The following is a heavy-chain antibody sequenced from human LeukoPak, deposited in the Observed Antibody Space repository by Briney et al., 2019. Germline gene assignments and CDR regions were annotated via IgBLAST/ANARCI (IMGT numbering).Heavy chain of an antibody. V-gene: IGHV3-74*01. J-gene: IGHJ4*02. CDR1: GFTFSTYW. CDR2: INDDGSSS. CDR3: VRGRYCGGDCY. D-gene: IGHD2-21*02. Sequence: GGSLRLSCAASGFTFSTYWMHWVRQAAGKGLVWVSSINDDGSSSIYADSVKGRFTISRDNAKNTVFLQMNSLKAEDTAVYYCVRGRYCGGDCYWGQGTLVTVSS.